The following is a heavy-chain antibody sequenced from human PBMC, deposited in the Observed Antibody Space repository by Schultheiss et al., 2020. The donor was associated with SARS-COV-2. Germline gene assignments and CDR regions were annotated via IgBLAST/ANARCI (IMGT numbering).Heavy chain of an antibody. V-gene: IGHV1-69*13. Sequence: SVKVSCKASGGTFSSYAISWVRQAPGQGLEWMGGIIPIFGTANYAQKFQGRVTITADESTSTAYMELSSLRSEDTAVYYCARADIVGASTSGYYGMDVWGQGTTVTVSS. D-gene: IGHD1-26*01. CDR3: ARADIVGASTSGYYGMDV. CDR1: GGTFSSYA. J-gene: IGHJ6*02. CDR2: IIPIFGTA.